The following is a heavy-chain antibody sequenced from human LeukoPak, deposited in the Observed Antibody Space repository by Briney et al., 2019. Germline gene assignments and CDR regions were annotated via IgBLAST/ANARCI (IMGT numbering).Heavy chain of an antibody. CDR3: ARRNYVDY. V-gene: IGHV3-21*01. J-gene: IGHJ4*02. D-gene: IGHD3-16*01. CDR1: GFTFSSYS. Sequence: GGSLRLSCAASGFTFSSYSMNWVRQAPGKGLEWVSSISSSSTYIYYGDSVKGRFTISRDNAKNSLYLQMNSLRAEDTAVYYCARRNYVDYWGQGTLVTVSS. CDR2: ISSSSTYI.